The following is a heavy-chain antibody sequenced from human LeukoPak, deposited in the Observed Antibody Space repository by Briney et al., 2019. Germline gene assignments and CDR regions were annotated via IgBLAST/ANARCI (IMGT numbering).Heavy chain of an antibody. V-gene: IGHV3-43*02. J-gene: IGHJ4*02. Sequence: PGGSLRLSCTASGFTFDDYAMHWVRQAPGKGLEWVSLISGDGGSTYYADSVKGRFTISRDNSKNSLYLQMNSLRTGDTALYYCAKATIFGVGLIDYWGQGTLVTVSS. D-gene: IGHD3-3*01. CDR1: GFTFDDYA. CDR3: AKATIFGVGLIDY. CDR2: ISGDGGST.